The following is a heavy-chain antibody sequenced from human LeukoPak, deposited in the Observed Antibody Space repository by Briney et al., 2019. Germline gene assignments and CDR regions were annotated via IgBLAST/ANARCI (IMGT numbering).Heavy chain of an antibody. CDR2: IYTSGST. CDR3: ARDDYYDSSGYYDYYYMDV. J-gene: IGHJ6*03. CDR1: GGTISSYY. V-gene: IGHV4-4*07. Sequence: SGTLSLTCTVSGGTISSYYWSWIRQPAGKGLEWIGRIYTSGSTNYNPSLKSRVTMSVDTSKNQFSLKLSSVTAADTAVYYCARDDYYDSSGYYDYYYMDVWGKGTTVTVSS. D-gene: IGHD3-22*01.